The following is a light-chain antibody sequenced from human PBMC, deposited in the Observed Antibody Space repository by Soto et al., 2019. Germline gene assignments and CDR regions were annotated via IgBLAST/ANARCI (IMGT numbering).Light chain of an antibody. J-gene: IGLJ1*01. V-gene: IGLV2-14*01. CDR1: GSDVGSYKY. Sequence: LTQPASVSGSPGQSITISCTGTGSDVGSYKYVSWYQQHPGKAPKLIIFEVSNRPSGVSDRFSGSKSGNRASLTISGLQAEDEADYYCSSYTSISSLGVFGTGTKVTVL. CDR3: SSYTSISSLGV. CDR2: EVS.